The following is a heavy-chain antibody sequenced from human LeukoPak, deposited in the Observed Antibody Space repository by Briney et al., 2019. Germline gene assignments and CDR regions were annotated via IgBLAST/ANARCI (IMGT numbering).Heavy chain of an antibody. CDR3: ARGGVRGSYYYYYYMDV. J-gene: IGHJ6*03. CDR2: INPNNGGT. D-gene: IGHD3-10*01. Sequence: ASVKGSCKASGYTFSNDYLHWVRQAPGQGLEWMGWINPNNGGTNYAQKFQGRVTMTRDTSMNTGYMELRRLRSDDRAMYYCARGGVRGSYYYYYYMDVWGKGTTVTVSS. CDR1: GYTFSNDY. V-gene: IGHV1-2*02.